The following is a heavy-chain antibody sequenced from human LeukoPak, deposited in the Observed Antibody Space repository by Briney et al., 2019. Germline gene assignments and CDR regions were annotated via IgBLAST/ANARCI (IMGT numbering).Heavy chain of an antibody. D-gene: IGHD7-27*01. CDR2: IYYSGST. V-gene: IGHV4-59*08. CDR1: GGSISSYY. CDR3: ARRGSNWGYYFDY. J-gene: IGHJ4*02. Sequence: SETLSLTCTVSGGSISSYYWSWIRQPPGKGLEWIGYIYYSGSTNYNPSLKSRVTISVDTSKNHFSLKLSSVTAADTAVYYCARRGSNWGYYFDYWGQGTLVTVSS.